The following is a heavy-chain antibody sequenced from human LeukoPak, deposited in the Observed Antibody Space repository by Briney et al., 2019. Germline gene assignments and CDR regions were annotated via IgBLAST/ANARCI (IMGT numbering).Heavy chain of an antibody. D-gene: IGHD3-9*01. V-gene: IGHV3-48*04. J-gene: IGHJ3*02. Sequence: GGSLRLSCAASGFTFSSYSMMWVRQAPGKGLEWVSYISSSSTTIHYADSVKGRFTISRDNAKNSLYLQMNSLRAEDTAVYYCARSLFWDILAPGAFDIWGQGTMVTVS. CDR1: GFTFSSYS. CDR3: ARSLFWDILAPGAFDI. CDR2: ISSSSTTI.